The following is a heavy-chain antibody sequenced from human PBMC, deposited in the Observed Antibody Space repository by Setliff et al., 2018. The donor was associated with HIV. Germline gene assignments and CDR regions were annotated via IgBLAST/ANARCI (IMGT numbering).Heavy chain of an antibody. D-gene: IGHD2-2*01. CDR1: GFTFSAYE. CDR3: ARGEPTILIEPAAFFDY. CDR2: IGGSGGGTAGTK. V-gene: IGHV3-48*03. Sequence: AGGSLRLSCLASGFTFSAYEMSWVRQAPGKGLEWISYIGGSGGGTAGTKYYADSVKGRFTISRDDAKKSLYLQMNSLRAEDTAVYYCARGEPTILIEPAAFFDYWGQGTLVTVSS. J-gene: IGHJ4*02.